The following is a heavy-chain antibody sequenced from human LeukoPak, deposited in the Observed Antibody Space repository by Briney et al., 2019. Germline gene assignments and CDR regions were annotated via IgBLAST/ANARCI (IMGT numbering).Heavy chain of an antibody. CDR1: GYTFTSYD. V-gene: IGHV1-8*01. J-gene: IGHJ4*02. D-gene: IGHD3-9*01. CDR2: MNPNSGNT. Sequence: GASVKVSRKASGYTFTSYDINWVRQATGQGLEWMGWMNPNSGNTGYAQKFQGRVTMTRNTFISTAYMELSSLRSEDTAVYYCARAGWRYFDWKTYYSDYWGQGTLVTVSS. CDR3: ARAGWRYFDWKTYYSDY.